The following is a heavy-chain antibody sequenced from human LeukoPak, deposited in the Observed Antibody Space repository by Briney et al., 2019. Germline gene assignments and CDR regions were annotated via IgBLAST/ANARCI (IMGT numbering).Heavy chain of an antibody. J-gene: IGHJ4*02. CDR1: GGSISSYY. Sequence: SETLSLTCSVSGGSISSYYWSWIRQTAGKGLEWIGRVYTSGDAKYNPTLESRVSMSLDTSKNQFFLKLTSVTAADTAVYYCARYCDPNYYFDYWGQGTLVTVSS. CDR3: ARYCDPNYYFDY. D-gene: IGHD2-21*01. V-gene: IGHV4-4*07. CDR2: VYTSGDA.